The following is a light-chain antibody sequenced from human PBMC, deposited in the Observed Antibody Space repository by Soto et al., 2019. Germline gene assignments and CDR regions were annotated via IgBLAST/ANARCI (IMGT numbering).Light chain of an antibody. J-gene: IGLJ1*01. CDR3: SSYTSSSTPYV. CDR2: EVS. Sequence: QSALTQPASVSGSPGQSITISCTGTSSDVGGYNYVSWYQQHPGKAPKLMIYEVSNRPSGVSNRFSGSKSGNTASLTISGLQAEDEADYYCSSYTSSSTPYVFRTRTKLTVL. CDR1: SSDVGGYNY. V-gene: IGLV2-14*01.